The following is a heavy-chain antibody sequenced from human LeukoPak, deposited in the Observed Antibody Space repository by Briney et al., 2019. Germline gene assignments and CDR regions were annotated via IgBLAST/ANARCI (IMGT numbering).Heavy chain of an antibody. CDR2: MSSSDDGR. V-gene: IGHV3-23*01. D-gene: IGHD2-15*01. CDR3: AKAPVTSCRGAFCYPFDY. CDR1: GFSFSSYA. Sequence: GGSLRLSCATSGFSFSSYAMSWVRQAPGKGLEWVSAMSSSDDGRYYAASVRGRFTISRDTSRSTLYLQMNSMRAEDAAVYYCAKAPVTSCRGAFCYPFDYWGQGTLVTVSS. J-gene: IGHJ4*02.